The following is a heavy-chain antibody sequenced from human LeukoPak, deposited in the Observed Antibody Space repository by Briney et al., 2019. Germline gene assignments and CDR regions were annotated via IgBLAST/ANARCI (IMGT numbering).Heavy chain of an antibody. V-gene: IGHV3-21*01. D-gene: IGHD3-22*01. CDR1: GFTFSSSA. J-gene: IGHJ4*02. CDR3: ARGGALSSSGYYHY. CDR2: ISSSSSYI. Sequence: GGSLRLSCAASGFTFSSSAMNWVRQAPGKGLEWVSSISSSSSYIYYADSVRGRFTISRDNAKNSLYLQMNSLRAEDTAVYYCARGGALSSSGYYHYWGQGTLVTVSS.